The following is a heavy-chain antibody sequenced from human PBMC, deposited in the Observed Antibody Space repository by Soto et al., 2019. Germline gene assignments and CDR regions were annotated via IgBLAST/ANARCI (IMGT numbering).Heavy chain of an antibody. D-gene: IGHD3-16*01. J-gene: IGHJ4*02. CDR2: ISSNGGRT. Sequence: VVSLRLSCSVSGFPFSSYAMHWVRQAPGKGLEYVSSISSNGGRTYYADPVKGRFTISRDNSKSTLILQMSSLTAEDTAVYYCVKDRWVDYWGQGTLVTVS. CDR1: GFPFSSYA. CDR3: VKDRWVDY. V-gene: IGHV3-64D*06.